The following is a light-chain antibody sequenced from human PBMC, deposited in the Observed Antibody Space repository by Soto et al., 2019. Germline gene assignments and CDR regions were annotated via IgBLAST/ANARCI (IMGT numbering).Light chain of an antibody. V-gene: IGKV3-20*01. CDR2: GAS. CDR3: QLYGRSRRAT. CDR1: QTVTNDY. Sequence: EVVLTQSPGTLSLSPGEGASLSCRASQTVTNDYLAWYQQRPGQAPSLLIYGASSRATGIPDRFSGSGSGTDFTLTIRRLEPEDFAVYYCQLYGRSRRATFGQGTRLEIK. J-gene: IGKJ5*01.